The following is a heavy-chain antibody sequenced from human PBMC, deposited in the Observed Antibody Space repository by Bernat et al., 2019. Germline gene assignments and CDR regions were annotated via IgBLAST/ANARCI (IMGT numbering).Heavy chain of an antibody. Sequence: EVQLVESGGGLVQPGGSQKLSCPASGLTFGGPPRHWVGQASGKGLEWVGRIRSKANSYATAYAASVKGRFTISRDDSKNTAYLQMNSLKTEDTAVYYCTSAAAGYYWGQGTLVTVSS. V-gene: IGHV3-73*01. D-gene: IGHD6-13*01. J-gene: IGHJ4*02. CDR1: GLTFGGPP. CDR2: IRSKANSYAT. CDR3: TSAAAGYY.